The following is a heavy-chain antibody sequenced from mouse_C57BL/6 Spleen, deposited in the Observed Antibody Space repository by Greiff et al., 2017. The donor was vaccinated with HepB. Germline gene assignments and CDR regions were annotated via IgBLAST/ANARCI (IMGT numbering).Heavy chain of an antibody. Sequence: QVQLQQSGAELARPGASVKLSCKASGYTFTSYGISWVKQRTGQGLEWIGEIYPRSGNTYYNEKFKGKATLTADKSSSTAYMELRSLTSEDSAVYFCAREGGDGSSYTWYFDVWGTGTTVTVSS. CDR1: GYTFTSYG. V-gene: IGHV1-81*01. D-gene: IGHD1-1*01. J-gene: IGHJ1*03. CDR2: IYPRSGNT. CDR3: AREGGDGSSYTWYFDV.